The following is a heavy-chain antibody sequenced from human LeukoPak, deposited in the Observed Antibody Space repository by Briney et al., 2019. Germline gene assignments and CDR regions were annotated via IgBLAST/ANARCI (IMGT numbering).Heavy chain of an antibody. J-gene: IGHJ5*02. V-gene: IGHV1-2*02. CDR3: ARDYVGRSAGYNHRYHNYFDH. CDR2: INPTSGGT. Sequence: GASVKVSCKASGFMFTDYYIHWVRQAPGQGLEWMGWINPTSGGTNFAQRFQGRVTMTGDTSISTVYMEINSLRSDDTAMYFCARDYVGRSAGYNHRYHNYFDHWGQGTLVVVSS. CDR1: GFMFTDYY. D-gene: IGHD1-14*01.